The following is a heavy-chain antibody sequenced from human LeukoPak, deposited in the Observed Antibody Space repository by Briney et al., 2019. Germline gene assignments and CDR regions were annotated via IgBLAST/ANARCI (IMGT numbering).Heavy chain of an antibody. CDR1: GGTFISYA. CDR3: ASARGYCSSTSCYARYSGSYFDY. V-gene: IGHV1-69*13. D-gene: IGHD2-2*01. Sequence: SVKVSCKASGGTFISYAISWVRQAPGQGLEWMGGIIPIFGTANYAQKFQGRVTITADESTSTAYMELSSLRSEDTAVYYRASARGYCSSTSCYARYSGSYFDYWGQGTLVTVSS. J-gene: IGHJ4*02. CDR2: IIPIFGTA.